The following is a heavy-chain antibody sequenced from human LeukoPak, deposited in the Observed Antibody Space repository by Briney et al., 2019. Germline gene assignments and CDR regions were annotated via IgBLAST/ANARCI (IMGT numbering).Heavy chain of an antibody. CDR3: ARDQLTETTSG. V-gene: IGHV3-53*01. CDR2: LYRDGST. D-gene: IGHD4-17*01. J-gene: IGHJ4*02. Sequence: GGSLRLSCAASGFTVSSTYMSWVRQARGKGLEWVSVLYRDGSTYYADSVKGRFTISRDNSKNTLYLQMKSLRAEDTAVYYCARDQLTETTSGWGQGTLVTVSS. CDR1: GFTVSSTY.